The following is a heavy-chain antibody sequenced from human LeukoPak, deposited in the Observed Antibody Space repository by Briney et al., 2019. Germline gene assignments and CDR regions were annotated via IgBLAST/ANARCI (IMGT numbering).Heavy chain of an antibody. D-gene: IGHD2-2*01. Sequence: GGSLRLSCAASGFTFSSYDMHWVRQATGKGLEWVSAIGTAGDTYYPGSVKGRFTISRENAKSSLYLQMNSLRAGDTAVYYCARARSAYGMDVWGQGTTVTVSS. CDR3: ARARSAYGMDV. J-gene: IGHJ6*02. CDR1: GFTFSSYD. CDR2: IGTAGDT. V-gene: IGHV3-13*01.